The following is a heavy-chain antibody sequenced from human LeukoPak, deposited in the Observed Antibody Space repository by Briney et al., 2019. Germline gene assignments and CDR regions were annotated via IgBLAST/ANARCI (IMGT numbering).Heavy chain of an antibody. CDR3: ARGLVVAATHFDY. Sequence: SETLSLTCAGEGGSLSGYDWSGGRQPPGKGLEWIGEINHSGSTNYNPSLKSRVTISVDTSKNQFSLKLSSVTAADTAVYYCARGLVVAATHFDYWGQGTLVTVSS. V-gene: IGHV4-34*01. D-gene: IGHD2-15*01. J-gene: IGHJ4*02. CDR2: INHSGST. CDR1: GGSLSGYD.